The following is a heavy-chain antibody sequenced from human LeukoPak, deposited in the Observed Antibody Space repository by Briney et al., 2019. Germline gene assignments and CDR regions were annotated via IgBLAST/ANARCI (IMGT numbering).Heavy chain of an antibody. CDR3: ARVRDGVYSGSYFDY. D-gene: IGHD1-26*01. CDR1: GFSVSTQY. CDR2: IYNTGRT. J-gene: IGHJ4*02. Sequence: PGGSLRLSCAASGFSVSTQYMSWVRQAPGKGLEWVSVIYNTGRTYYADSVKGRFTISIDNSKNTLFLQMNSLRADDAAVYYCARVRDGVYSGSYFDYWGQGTLATVSS. V-gene: IGHV3-53*01.